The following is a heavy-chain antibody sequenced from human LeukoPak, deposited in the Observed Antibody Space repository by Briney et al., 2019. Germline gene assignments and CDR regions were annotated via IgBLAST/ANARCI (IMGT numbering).Heavy chain of an antibody. V-gene: IGHV3-11*01. CDR1: GFTFSGYY. Sequence: PGGSLRLSCAASGFTFSGYYMSWIRQAPGKGLEWVSYISSSGSTIYYADSVKGRFTISRDNAKNSLYLQMNSLRAEDTAVYYCARDRGFITMIVPSAFDIWGQGTMVTVSS. CDR2: ISSSGSTI. CDR3: ARDRGFITMIVPSAFDI. D-gene: IGHD3-22*01. J-gene: IGHJ3*02.